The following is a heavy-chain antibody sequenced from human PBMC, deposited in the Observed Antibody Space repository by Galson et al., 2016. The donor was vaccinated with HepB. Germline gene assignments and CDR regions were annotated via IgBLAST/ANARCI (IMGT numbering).Heavy chain of an antibody. Sequence: CAISGDSVSSNSAAWNWIRQSPSGGLEWLGRPYYRSKGYNDYAVSVKSRITINPDTSKNKFPLQLNSVTPEDTAVYYCARGGSGWINWFDPWGQGTLVTVSS. V-gene: IGHV6-1*01. J-gene: IGHJ5*02. CDR2: PYYRSKGYN. CDR1: GDSVSSNSAA. CDR3: ARGGSGWINWFDP. D-gene: IGHD6-19*01.